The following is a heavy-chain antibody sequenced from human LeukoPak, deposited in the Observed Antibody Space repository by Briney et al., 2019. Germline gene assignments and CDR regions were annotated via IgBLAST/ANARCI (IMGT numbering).Heavy chain of an antibody. CDR2: IIPILGIA. CDR1: GGTFSSYA. J-gene: IGHJ5*02. CDR3: AEETGSEDNWFDP. D-gene: IGHD3-9*01. V-gene: IGHV1-69*04. Sequence: SVKVSCKASGGTFSSYAISWVRQAPGQGLEWMGRIIPILGIANYAQKFQGRVTITADNSTSTAYMELSSLRSDDTAVYYCAEETGSEDNWFDPWGQGTLVTVSS.